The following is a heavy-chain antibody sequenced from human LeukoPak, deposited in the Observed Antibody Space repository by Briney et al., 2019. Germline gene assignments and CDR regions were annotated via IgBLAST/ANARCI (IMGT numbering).Heavy chain of an antibody. J-gene: IGHJ5*02. V-gene: IGHV5-51*01. D-gene: IGHD2-2*02. CDR1: GYSFTSYW. Sequence: GESLKISCKGSGYSFTSYWIGWVRQMPGKGLEWMGIIYPGDSDTRYSPSFQGQVTISADKSISTAYLQWSSLKASDTAMYYCARVVPAAIPRPWFDPWGQGTLVTVSP. CDR2: IYPGDSDT. CDR3: ARVVPAAIPRPWFDP.